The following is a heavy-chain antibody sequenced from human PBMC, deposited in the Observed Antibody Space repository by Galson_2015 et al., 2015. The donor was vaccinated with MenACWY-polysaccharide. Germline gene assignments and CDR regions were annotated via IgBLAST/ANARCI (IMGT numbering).Heavy chain of an antibody. Sequence: SLRLSCAASEFTFSTYAMHWVRQAPGKGLEWVAVVASDGNNKYYADSVKGRFTISRDNSKSTLYLRMNSLRAEDTAVYYCARGSQNNWDYGGYFDYWGQGTLVTVSS. J-gene: IGHJ4*02. D-gene: IGHD4-23*01. CDR3: ARGSQNNWDYGGYFDY. V-gene: IGHV3-30-3*01. CDR1: EFTFSTYA. CDR2: VASDGNNK.